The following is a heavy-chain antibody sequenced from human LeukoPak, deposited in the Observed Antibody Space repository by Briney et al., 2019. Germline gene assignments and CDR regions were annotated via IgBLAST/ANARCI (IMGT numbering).Heavy chain of an antibody. CDR2: INHSGST. CDR1: GGSFSGYY. Sequence: SETLSLTCAVYGGSFSGYYWSWIRQPPGKGLEWIGEINHSGSTNYNPSLKSRVTISVDTSKNQFSLKLSSVTAAETAVYYCARAEDWNLWFGELKGLDYWGQGTLVTVSS. J-gene: IGHJ4*02. CDR3: ARAEDWNLWFGELKGLDY. V-gene: IGHV4-34*01. D-gene: IGHD3-10*01.